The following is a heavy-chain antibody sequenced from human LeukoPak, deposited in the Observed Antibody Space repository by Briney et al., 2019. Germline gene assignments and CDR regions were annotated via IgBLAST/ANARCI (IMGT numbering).Heavy chain of an antibody. D-gene: IGHD6-13*01. CDR3: ARDPPGIAASGTYY. CDR1: GFSVSNYY. V-gene: IGHV3-53*01. J-gene: IGHJ4*02. CDR2: IYSRGGT. Sequence: GGSLRLSCAVSGFSVSNYYMNWVRQAPGKGLEWVSLIYSRGGTSYADSVKGRFTTSRDSSKNTLFLQMNSLRVEDRAVYYCARDPPGIAASGTYYWGQGTLVTVSS.